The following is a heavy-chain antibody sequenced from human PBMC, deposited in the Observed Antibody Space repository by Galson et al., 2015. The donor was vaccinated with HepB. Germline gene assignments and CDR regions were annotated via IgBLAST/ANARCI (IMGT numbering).Heavy chain of an antibody. J-gene: IGHJ4*02. V-gene: IGHV2-70*04. D-gene: IGHD1-1*01. CDR3: AQIQGVAGYKRLFRPRKVDF. CDR1: GFSLSTSAMR. CDR2: IDWDDDK. Sequence: PALVKPTQTLTLTCTFSGFSLSTSAMRVSWIRQPPGKALEWLVRIDWDDDKSFSTSLKSRLTISKDTSKNQVVLTMTNMDRVDTVTYYCAQIQGVAGYKRLFRPRKVDFWGQVTPVTVSS.